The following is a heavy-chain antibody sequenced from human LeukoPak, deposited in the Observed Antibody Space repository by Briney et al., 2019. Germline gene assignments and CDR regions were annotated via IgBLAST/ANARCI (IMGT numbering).Heavy chain of an antibody. J-gene: IGHJ5*02. V-gene: IGHV4-59*01. CDR2: IYYSGST. CDR1: GGSISSYY. CDR3: ARGVSWFDP. Sequence: SETLSLTCTVSGGSISSYYWSWIRQPPGKGLEWIGYIYYSGSTNYNPSLKSRVTISVDTTKNQCSLKLSSVTAAGTAVYYCARGVSWFDPWGQGTLVTVSS. D-gene: IGHD2-21*01.